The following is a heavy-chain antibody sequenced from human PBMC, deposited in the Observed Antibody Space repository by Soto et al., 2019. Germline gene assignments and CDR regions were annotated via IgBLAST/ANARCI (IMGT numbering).Heavy chain of an antibody. Sequence: AVKVSCKASGGTFSSYAISWVRQAPGQGLEWMGGIIPIFGTANYAQKFQGRVTITADKSTSTAYMELSSLRSEDTAVYYCARDGSGSGGYYYYGMDVWGQGTTVTVFS. CDR2: IIPIFGTA. CDR3: ARDGSGSGGYYYYGMDV. J-gene: IGHJ6*02. CDR1: GGTFSSYA. V-gene: IGHV1-69*06. D-gene: IGHD3-10*01.